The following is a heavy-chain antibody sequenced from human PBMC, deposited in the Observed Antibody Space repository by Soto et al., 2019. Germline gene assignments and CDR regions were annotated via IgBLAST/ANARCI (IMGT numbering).Heavy chain of an antibody. CDR3: ARHITMDPLLVY. CDR2: IYSGGST. Sequence: EVHLVESGGGLIQPGGSLRLSCAASGFTVSSNYMSWVRQAPGKGLEWVSVIYSGGSTYYADSVKGRFTISRDNSKNTPYLQMNSLRAEDTAVYYCARHITMDPLLVYWGQGTLVTVSS. J-gene: IGHJ4*02. V-gene: IGHV3-53*01. CDR1: GFTVSSNY. D-gene: IGHD3-10*01.